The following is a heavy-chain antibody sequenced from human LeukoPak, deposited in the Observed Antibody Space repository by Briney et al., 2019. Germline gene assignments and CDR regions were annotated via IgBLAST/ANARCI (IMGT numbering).Heavy chain of an antibody. D-gene: IGHD6-6*01. V-gene: IGHV4-30-2*01. J-gene: IGHJ5*02. Sequence: SQTLSLTCTVSGGSISSGGYYWSWIRQPPGKGLEWIGYIYHSGSTYYNPSLKSRVTISVDRSKNQFSLKLSSVTAADTAVYYCARDRRDSSSSAGFDPWGQGTLVTVSS. CDR1: GGSISSGGYY. CDR3: ARDRRDSSSSAGFDP. CDR2: IYHSGST.